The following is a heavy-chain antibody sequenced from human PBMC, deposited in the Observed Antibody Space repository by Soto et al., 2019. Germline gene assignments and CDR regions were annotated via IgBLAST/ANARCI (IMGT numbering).Heavy chain of an antibody. Sequence: GSGPTLVHPTQPLPLTCTFSGFSLTTSGMSVSWIRQPPGKALEWLALIDWPDDKYYSTSLKTRLTISKDTSKNQVILTMTNLDPVDTATYYCARTPGNYDWFDPWGQGTLVTVSS. CDR1: GFSLTTSGMS. D-gene: IGHD4-4*01. CDR2: IDWPDDK. CDR3: ARTPGNYDWFDP. J-gene: IGHJ5*02. V-gene: IGHV2-70*01.